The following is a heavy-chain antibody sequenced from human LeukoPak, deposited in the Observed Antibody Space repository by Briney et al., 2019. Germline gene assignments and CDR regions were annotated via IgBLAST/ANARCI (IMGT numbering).Heavy chain of an antibody. CDR3: ASVSSGWVTVGY. D-gene: IGHD6-19*01. CDR1: GFTFSSYS. J-gene: IGHJ4*02. Sequence: PGGSLRLSCAASGFTFSSYSMNWVRQAPGKGLEWVSYISSSSSTIYYADSVKGGFTISRDNAKNSLYLQMNSLRAEDTAVYYCASVSSGWVTVGYWGQGTLVTVSS. V-gene: IGHV3-48*01. CDR2: ISSSSSTI.